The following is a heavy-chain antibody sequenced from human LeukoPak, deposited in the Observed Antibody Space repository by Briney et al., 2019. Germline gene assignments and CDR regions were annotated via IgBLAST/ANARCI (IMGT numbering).Heavy chain of an antibody. CDR3: ARDRRDGYKFYYYYYYMDV. J-gene: IGHJ6*03. CDR2: IYYSGST. D-gene: IGHD5-24*01. Sequence: SETLSLTCTVSGGSISSSSYYWGWIRQPPGTGLEWIGSIYYSGSTYYNPSLKSRVTISVDTSKNQFSLKLSSVTAADTAVYYCARDRRDGYKFYYYYYYMDVWGKGTTVTVSS. CDR1: GGSISSSSYY. V-gene: IGHV4-39*07.